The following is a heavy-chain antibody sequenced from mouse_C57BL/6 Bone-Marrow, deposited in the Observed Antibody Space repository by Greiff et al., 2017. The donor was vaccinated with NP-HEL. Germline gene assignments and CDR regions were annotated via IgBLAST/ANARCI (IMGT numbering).Heavy chain of an antibody. CDR1: GFTFSSYG. CDR2: ISSGGSYT. V-gene: IGHV5-6*01. Sequence: EVNVVESGGDLVKPGGSLKLSCAASGFTFSSYGMSWVRQTPDKRLEWVATISSGGSYTYYPDSVKGRFTISRDNAKNTLYLQMSSLKSEDTAMYYCASFITTVDYFDYWGQGTTLTVSS. CDR3: ASFITTVDYFDY. D-gene: IGHD1-1*01. J-gene: IGHJ2*01.